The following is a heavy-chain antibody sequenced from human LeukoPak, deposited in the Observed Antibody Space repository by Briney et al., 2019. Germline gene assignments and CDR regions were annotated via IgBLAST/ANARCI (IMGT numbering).Heavy chain of an antibody. D-gene: IGHD3-9*01. J-gene: IGHJ4*02. Sequence: SETLSLTCAISGGSISSSNWWTWVRQPPGKGLEWVGEIYLRGNTNYNPSLESRVTISVDESKTQLSLRLESVTAADTAVYYCARSNYDWGPALFDYWGQGTLVTVSS. CDR3: ARSNYDWGPALFDY. CDR2: IYLRGNT. V-gene: IGHV4-4*02. CDR1: GGSISSSNW.